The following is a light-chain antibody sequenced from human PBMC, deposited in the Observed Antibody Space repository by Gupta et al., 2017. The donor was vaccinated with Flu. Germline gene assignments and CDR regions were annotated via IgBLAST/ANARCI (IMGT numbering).Light chain of an antibody. Sequence: QSVLPPPPSVSGAPGQRVTISCTGSSSNSGAGYDVHWYQQLPGTAPKLLIYGHNNRPSGVPDRFSGSKSGTSASLAITGLQAEDESDYYCQSYESSLSTWVFGGGTKLTVL. J-gene: IGLJ3*02. CDR3: QSYESSLSTWV. V-gene: IGLV1-40*01. CDR2: GHN. CDR1: SSNSGAGYD.